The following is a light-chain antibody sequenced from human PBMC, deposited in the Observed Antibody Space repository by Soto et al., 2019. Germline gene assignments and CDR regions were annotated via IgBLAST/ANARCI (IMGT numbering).Light chain of an antibody. CDR2: AAS. Sequence: DIQMTQSPSSLSASVGDRVTITCRASQSISSYLNWYQQKPGKAPKLLIYAASSLQSGVPSRFSGSGSGTDFTLTISSLQPEDFATYYCQKSYSTPWTVGQGNKVDIK. CDR1: QSISSY. V-gene: IGKV1-39*01. J-gene: IGKJ1*01. CDR3: QKSYSTPWT.